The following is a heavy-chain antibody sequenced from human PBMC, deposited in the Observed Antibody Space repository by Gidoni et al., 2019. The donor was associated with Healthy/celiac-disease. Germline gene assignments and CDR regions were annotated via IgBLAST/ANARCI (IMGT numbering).Heavy chain of an antibody. V-gene: IGHV4-59*01. Sequence: QVQLQESGPGLVKPSETLSLTCTVSGGSISSYYWSWIRQPPGKGLEWIGYIYYSGSTNYNPSLKSRVTISVDTSKNQFSLKLSSVTAADTAVYYCARDRCDLFDYWGQGTLVTVSS. CDR1: GGSISSYY. CDR2: IYYSGST. J-gene: IGHJ4*02. D-gene: IGHD3-3*01. CDR3: ARDRCDLFDY.